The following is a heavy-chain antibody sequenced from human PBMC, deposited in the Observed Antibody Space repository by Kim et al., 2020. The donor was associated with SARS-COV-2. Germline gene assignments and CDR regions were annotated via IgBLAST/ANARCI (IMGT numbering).Heavy chain of an antibody. CDR1: GGSISGGGDY. D-gene: IGHD2-21*02. CDR2: IHYIGTT. V-gene: IGHV4-31*02. CDR3: ARTEGTYCGGDCYRSAFDI. J-gene: IGHJ4*02. Sequence: SQTPSLTCTVSGGSISGGGDYWSWIRQLPGKGLEWIAYIHYIGTTFYNPSLKHRVSISLDTSNNLFSLSLSSVTAADTAVYYCARTEGTYCGGDCYRSAFDIWGQGTLVTVSS.